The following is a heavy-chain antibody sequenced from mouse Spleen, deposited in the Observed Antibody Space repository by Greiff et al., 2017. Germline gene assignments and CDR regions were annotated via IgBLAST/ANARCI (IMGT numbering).Heavy chain of an antibody. Sequence: VQGVESGAELARPGASVKLSCKASGYTFTSYGISWVKQRTGQGLEWIGEIYPRSGNTYYNEKFKGKATLTADKSSSTAYMELRSLTSEDSAVYFCARSSNSFDYWGQGTTLTVSS. CDR1: GYTFTSYG. CDR3: ARSSNSFDY. J-gene: IGHJ2*01. V-gene: IGHV1-81*01. CDR2: IYPRSGNT.